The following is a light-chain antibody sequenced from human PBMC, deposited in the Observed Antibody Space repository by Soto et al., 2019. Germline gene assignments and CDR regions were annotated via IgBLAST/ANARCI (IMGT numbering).Light chain of an antibody. Sequence: QSALTQPASVSGSPGQSITISCTGTSSDVGAFNFVSWYQQHPGKAPKLIIYDLRNRPSGVSGSFSGSKSGNTASLTIYGFQAEHQADYYCSSLTTNSPPVLFGGGTELTVL. V-gene: IGLV2-14*03. CDR3: SSLTTNSPPVL. CDR1: SSDVGAFNF. J-gene: IGLJ2*01. CDR2: DLR.